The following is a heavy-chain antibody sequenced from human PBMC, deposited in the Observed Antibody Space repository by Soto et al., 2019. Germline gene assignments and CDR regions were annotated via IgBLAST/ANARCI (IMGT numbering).Heavy chain of an antibody. Sequence: GGSLRLSCAASGFTFSSYAMYWVRQAPGKGLEWVAVISYDGSNKYYADSVKGRFTISRDNSKNTLYLQMNSLRAEDTAVYYCARDSRSRYSSLKGGFDHWGQGTLVTVSS. J-gene: IGHJ4*02. CDR3: ARDSRSRYSSLKGGFDH. CDR2: ISYDGSNK. CDR1: GFTFSSYA. D-gene: IGHD6-13*01. V-gene: IGHV3-30-3*01.